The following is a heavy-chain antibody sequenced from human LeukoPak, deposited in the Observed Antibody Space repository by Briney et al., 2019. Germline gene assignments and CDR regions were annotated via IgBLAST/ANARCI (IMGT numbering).Heavy chain of an antibody. D-gene: IGHD1-26*01. CDR2: MNPNSGNT. CDR3: ARSVGATGDAFDI. Sequence: WASVKVSCKASGYTFTSYDINGVLQATGQGLEWMGWMNPNSGNTGYAQKFQGRVTMTRNTSISTAYMELSSLRSEDTAVYYCARSVGATGDAFDIWGQGTMVTVSS. CDR1: GYTFTSYD. V-gene: IGHV1-8*01. J-gene: IGHJ3*02.